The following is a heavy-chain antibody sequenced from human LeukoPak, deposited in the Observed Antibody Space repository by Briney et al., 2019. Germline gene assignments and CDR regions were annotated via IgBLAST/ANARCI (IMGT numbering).Heavy chain of an antibody. V-gene: IGHV3-30*18. CDR1: ESTLSSYG. CDR2: ISYDGSNK. CDR3: AKGYYDSSGFDY. Sequence: PGGSLRLSCAASESTLSSYGLHWVRQAPGRGLEGGAVISYDGSNKYYADSVKGRFTISRDNSKNTLYLQMNSLRAEDTAVYYCAKGYYDSSGFDYWGQGTLVTVSS. J-gene: IGHJ4*02. D-gene: IGHD3-22*01.